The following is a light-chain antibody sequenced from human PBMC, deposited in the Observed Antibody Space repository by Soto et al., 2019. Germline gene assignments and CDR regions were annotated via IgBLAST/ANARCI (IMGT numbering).Light chain of an antibody. CDR1: QSVSSTY. Sequence: ENVLTQSPGTLSLSPGERATLSCRANQSVSSTYLAWYQQKPGQAPRLLIYGVSSRTTGIPDRFSGSGSGTDFTLTISRLEPEDFAVYYCQQYGSSPRTFGQGTKVEIK. J-gene: IGKJ1*01. CDR2: GVS. CDR3: QQYGSSPRT. V-gene: IGKV3-20*01.